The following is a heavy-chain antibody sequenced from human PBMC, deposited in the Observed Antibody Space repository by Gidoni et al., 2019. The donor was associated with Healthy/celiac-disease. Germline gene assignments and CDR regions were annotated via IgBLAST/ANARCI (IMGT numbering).Heavy chain of an antibody. CDR1: GFTLSSYG. D-gene: IGHD1-7*01. CDR2: ISGSGGST. CDR3: AKFRLNWNYGPFDY. J-gene: IGHJ4*02. V-gene: IGHV3-23*01. Sequence: EVQLLESGGGLVQPGGSLRLSCAASGFTLSSYGMSWVRQAPGKGLEWVSAISGSGGSTYYAGSVKGRFTISRDNSKNTLYLQMNSLRAEDTAVYYCAKFRLNWNYGPFDYWGQGTLVTVSS.